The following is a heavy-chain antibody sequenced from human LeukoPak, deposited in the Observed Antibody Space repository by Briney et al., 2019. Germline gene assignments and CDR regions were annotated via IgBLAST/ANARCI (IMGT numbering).Heavy chain of an antibody. CDR2: IYSSGST. CDR1: GGSISSSTYY. CDR3: ARSPYYYDSSGYRKKSGGFDY. J-gene: IGHJ4*02. Sequence: SETLSLTCTVSGGSISSSTYYWGWIRQPPGKGLEWIGTIYSSGSTYYNPSLKSRVTISVDTSKNQFSLKLNSVTAADTAVYYCARSPYYYDSSGYRKKSGGFDYWGQGTLVTVSS. V-gene: IGHV4-39*07. D-gene: IGHD3-22*01.